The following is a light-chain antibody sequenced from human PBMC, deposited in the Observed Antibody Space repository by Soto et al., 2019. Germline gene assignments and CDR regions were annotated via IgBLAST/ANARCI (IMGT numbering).Light chain of an antibody. CDR2: WAS. Sequence: DIVMTQSPDSLAVSLGERATINCKSSQSVFEGSNNKDCLAWYQQKPGQPPKLLLYWASTRESGVPDRFSGSGSGTDFTLTISSLQAEDVAIYYCQQFSSPPFFPFGQGTRVDIK. V-gene: IGKV4-1*01. J-gene: IGKJ2*01. CDR1: QSVFEGSNNKDC. CDR3: QQFSSPPFFP.